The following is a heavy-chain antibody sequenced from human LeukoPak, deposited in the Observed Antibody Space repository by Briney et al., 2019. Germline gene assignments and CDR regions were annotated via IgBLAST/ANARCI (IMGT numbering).Heavy chain of an antibody. CDR2: IIPIRGIA. J-gene: IGHJ5*02. CDR1: GGTFSSYS. V-gene: IGHV1-69*04. CDR3: ARDRRGVWGVITSNWFDP. D-gene: IGHD3-10*01. Sequence: ASVKVSCKASGGTFSSYSISWVRQAPGQGLEWMGRIIPIRGIANYAQKFQGRVTITADKSTSTAYMELSSLRSEDTAVYYCARDRRGVWGVITSNWFDPWGQGTLVTVSS.